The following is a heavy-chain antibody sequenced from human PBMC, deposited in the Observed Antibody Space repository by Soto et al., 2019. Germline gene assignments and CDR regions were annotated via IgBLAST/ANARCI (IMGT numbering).Heavy chain of an antibody. D-gene: IGHD3-10*01. V-gene: IGHV1-69*13. CDR2: IIPIFGTA. J-gene: IGHJ6*02. CDR3: ARSLLLWFGELSPYYGMDV. CDR1: GGTFSIYA. Sequence: SVKVSCKASGGTFSIYAISCVLQSPLQWLEWMGGIIPIFGTANYAQKFQGRVTITADESTSTAYMELSSLRSEDTAVYYCARSLLLWFGELSPYYGMDVWGQGTTVTVSS.